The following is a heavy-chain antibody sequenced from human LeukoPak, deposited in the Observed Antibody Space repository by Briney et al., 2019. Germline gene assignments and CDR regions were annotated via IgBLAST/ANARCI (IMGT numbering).Heavy chain of an antibody. D-gene: IGHD5-24*01. J-gene: IGHJ4*02. V-gene: IGHV3-11*04. CDR1: GFIFSDAW. Sequence: GGSLRLSCVGSGFIFSDAWMSWVRQAPGKGLEWVSYISSSGSTIYYADSVKGRFTISRDNAKNSLYLQINSLRAEDTAVYYCARLRGGYRLYWGQGTLVTVSS. CDR2: ISSSGSTI. CDR3: ARLRGGYRLY.